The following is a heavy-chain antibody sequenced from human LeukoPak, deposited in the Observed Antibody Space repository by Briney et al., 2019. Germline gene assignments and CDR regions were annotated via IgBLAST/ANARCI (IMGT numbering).Heavy chain of an antibody. Sequence: GGSLRLSCAASGFTFSDYSMSWIRQAPGKGLEWVAVISYDGSNKYYADSVKGRFTISRDNSKNTLYLQMNSLRAEDTAVYYCANGGTTYYDILTGYYDYWGQGTLVTVSS. CDR3: ANGGTTYYDILTGYYDY. V-gene: IGHV3-30*18. D-gene: IGHD3-9*01. CDR2: ISYDGSNK. J-gene: IGHJ4*02. CDR1: GFTFSDYS.